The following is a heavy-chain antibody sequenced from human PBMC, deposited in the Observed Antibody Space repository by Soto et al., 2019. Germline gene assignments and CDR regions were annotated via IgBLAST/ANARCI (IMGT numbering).Heavy chain of an antibody. CDR2: IKQDGSEK. CDR3: ARDQDDSSDAFDI. Sequence: PGGSLRLSCAASGITFSNYWMTWVRQAPGKGLEWVANIKQDGSEKYYVDSVKGRFTISRDNAKNSLYLQMNSLRAEDTAVYYCARDQDDSSDAFDIWGKGTMVTLSS. CDR1: GITFSNYW. V-gene: IGHV3-7*01. J-gene: IGHJ3*02. D-gene: IGHD3-3*01.